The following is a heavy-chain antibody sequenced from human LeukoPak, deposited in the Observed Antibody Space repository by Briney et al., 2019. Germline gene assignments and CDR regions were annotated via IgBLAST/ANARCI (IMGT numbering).Heavy chain of an antibody. CDR2: ISGSGTT. Sequence: GSLRLSCAASGFSFSSYAMNWVRQAPGKGLEWVSSISGSGTTYYADSVKGRFTISRDSARNTLYLQMNSLRAEDTAVYYCAKDSGHSSTWYYWGRGTLVTVSS. J-gene: IGHJ4*02. CDR3: AKDSGHSSTWYY. V-gene: IGHV3-23*01. CDR1: GFSFSSYA. D-gene: IGHD6-13*01.